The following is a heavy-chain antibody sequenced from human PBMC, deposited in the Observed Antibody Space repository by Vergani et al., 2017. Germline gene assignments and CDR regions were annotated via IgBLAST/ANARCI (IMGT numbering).Heavy chain of an antibody. V-gene: IGHV1-18*01. CDR2: ISAYNGNT. D-gene: IGHD4-17*01. CDR3: ARDPSRSLVSYGDSYYYGMDV. CDR1: GYTFTSYG. J-gene: IGHJ6*02. Sequence: QVQLVQSGAEVKKPGASVKVSCKASGYTFTSYGISWVRQAPGQGLEWMGWISAYNGNTNYAQKLQGRVTMTTDTSTSTAYMELRSLRSDDTAVYYCARDPSRSLVSYGDSYYYGMDVWGQGTTVTVSS.